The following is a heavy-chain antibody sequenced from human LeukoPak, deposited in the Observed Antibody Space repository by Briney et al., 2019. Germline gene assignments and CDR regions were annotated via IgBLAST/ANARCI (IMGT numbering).Heavy chain of an antibody. D-gene: IGHD2-2*02. CDR2: FSGSGGST. J-gene: IGHJ4*02. CDR1: GFTFSNYA. CDR3: AKDVGYCSSTTCYKPFDY. V-gene: IGHV3-23*01. Sequence: GGSLRLSCAASGFTFSNYAMSWVRQAPGKGLEWVSAFSGSGGSTYYADSVKGRFTISRDNSKNTLYLQMNSLRAEDTAVYYFAKDVGYCSSTTCYKPFDYWGQGTLVTVSS.